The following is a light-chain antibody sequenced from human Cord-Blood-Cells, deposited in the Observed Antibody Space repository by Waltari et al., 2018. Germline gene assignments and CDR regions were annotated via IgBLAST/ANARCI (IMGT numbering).Light chain of an antibody. CDR3: QAWDSSTVV. CDR2: QDS. Sequence: SYELTQPPSVSVSPGQTASITCSGDKLGDKYSCWYQQKPAQSPVLVISQDSKRPPGIPERFTGSNSGNTATLTISGTQAMDEADYYCQAWDSSTVVCGGGTKLTVL. CDR1: KLGDKY. J-gene: IGLJ2*01. V-gene: IGLV3-1*01.